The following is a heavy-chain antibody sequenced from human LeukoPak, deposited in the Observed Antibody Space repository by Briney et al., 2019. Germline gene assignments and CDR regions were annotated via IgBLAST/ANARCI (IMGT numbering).Heavy chain of an antibody. Sequence: ASVKVSCKASGYTFTSYYMHWVRQAPGQGLEWVGIINPSGGSTSYAQKFQGRVTMTRDMSTSTVYMELSSLRSEDTAVYYCARGLATYDSSGYTAFDIWGQGTMVTVSS. CDR1: GYTFTSYY. J-gene: IGHJ3*02. V-gene: IGHV1-46*01. D-gene: IGHD3-22*01. CDR3: ARGLATYDSSGYTAFDI. CDR2: INPSGGST.